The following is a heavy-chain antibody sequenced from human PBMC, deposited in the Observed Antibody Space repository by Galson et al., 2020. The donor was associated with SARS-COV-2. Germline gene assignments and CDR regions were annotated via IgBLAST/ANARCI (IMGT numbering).Heavy chain of an antibody. CDR2: INPRNDIT. CDR3: AREWGDTISSVFDY. V-gene: IGHV1-46*01. D-gene: IGHD2-21*01. J-gene: IGHJ4*02. Sequence: ASVKVSCKASGYTFTSYYLHWVRQAPGQGLEGVGIINPRNDITAYAQKFQGRVTMTRDTSTSTVYMELSSLRPEDTAVYYCAREWGDTISSVFDYWGRGTLVTVSS. CDR1: GYTFTSYY.